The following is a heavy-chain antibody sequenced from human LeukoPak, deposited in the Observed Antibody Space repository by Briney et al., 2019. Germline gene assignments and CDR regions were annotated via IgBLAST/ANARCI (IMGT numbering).Heavy chain of an antibody. Sequence: PSETLSLTCAVYGGSFSGYYWSWIRQPPGKGLEWVGEINHSGSTNYNPSLKSRVTISVDTSKNQFSLKLSSVTAADTAVYYCARKSLGDYGDLYYFDYWGQGTLVTVSS. J-gene: IGHJ4*02. CDR2: INHSGST. CDR1: GGSFSGYY. D-gene: IGHD4-17*01. V-gene: IGHV4-34*01. CDR3: ARKSLGDYGDLYYFDY.